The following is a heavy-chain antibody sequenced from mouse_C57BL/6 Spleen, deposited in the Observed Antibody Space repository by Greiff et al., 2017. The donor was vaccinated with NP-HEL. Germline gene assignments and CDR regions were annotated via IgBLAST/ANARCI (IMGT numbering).Heavy chain of an antibody. CDR3: ARSYYYGSSPFAY. V-gene: IGHV1-54*01. CDR2: INPGSGGT. Sequence: VHLVESGAELVRPGTSVKVSCKASGYAFTNYLIEWVKQRPGQGLEWIGVINPGSGGTNYNEKFKGKATLTADKSSSTAYMQLSSLTSEDSAVDFCARSYYYGSSPFAYWGQGTLVTVSA. J-gene: IGHJ3*01. D-gene: IGHD1-1*01. CDR1: GYAFTNYL.